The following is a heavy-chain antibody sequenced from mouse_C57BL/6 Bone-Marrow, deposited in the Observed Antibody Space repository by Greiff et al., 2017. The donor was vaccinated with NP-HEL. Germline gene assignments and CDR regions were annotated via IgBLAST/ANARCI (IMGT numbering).Heavy chain of an antibody. D-gene: IGHD2-2*01. J-gene: IGHJ3*01. CDR3: ALYGYARFAY. CDR2: IHPNSGST. Sequence: VQLQQPGAELVKPGASVKLSCKASGYTFTSYWMHWVKQRPGQGLEWIGMIHPNSGSTNYNEKFKSKATLTVDKSSSTAYMQLSSLTSEDSAVYYCALYGYARFAYWGQGTLVTVSA. V-gene: IGHV1-64*01. CDR1: GYTFTSYW.